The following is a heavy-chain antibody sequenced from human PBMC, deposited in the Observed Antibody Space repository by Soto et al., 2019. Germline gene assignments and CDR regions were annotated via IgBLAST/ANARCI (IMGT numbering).Heavy chain of an antibody. CDR3: ARTAWGNFWSGYNWFDP. CDR1: GGSISSYY. J-gene: IGHJ5*02. V-gene: IGHV4-59*01. Sequence: SETLSLTCTVSGGSISSYYWSWIRQPPGKGLEWIGYIYYSGSTNYNPSLKSRVTISVDTSKNQFSLKLCSVTAADTAVYYCARTAWGNFWSGYNWFDPWGQGTLVTVSS. D-gene: IGHD3-3*01. CDR2: IYYSGST.